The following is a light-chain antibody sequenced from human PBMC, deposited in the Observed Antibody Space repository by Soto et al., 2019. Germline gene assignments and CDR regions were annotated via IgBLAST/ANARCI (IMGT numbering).Light chain of an antibody. Sequence: QPASVSGSPGQSITISCTGTSSDVGSYNLVSWYQQHPGKAPKLMIYEGSKRPSGVSNRFSGSKSGNTASLTISGLQAEDEADYYCCSYAGSSTLYVFGTGTKVTVL. V-gene: IGLV2-23*01. CDR3: CSYAGSSTLYV. J-gene: IGLJ1*01. CDR2: EGS. CDR1: SSDVGSYNL.